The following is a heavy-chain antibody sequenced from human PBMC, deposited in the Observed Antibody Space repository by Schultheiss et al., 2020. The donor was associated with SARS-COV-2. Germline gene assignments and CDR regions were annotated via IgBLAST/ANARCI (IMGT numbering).Heavy chain of an antibody. J-gene: IGHJ4*02. CDR3: ARIPHRYCSSTSCYEKANDY. D-gene: IGHD2-2*01. Sequence: SETLSLTCSVSGQSITSGGYYWSWIRQPPGKGLEWIGYIYYSGSTNYNPSLKSRVTISVDTSKNQFSLKLSSVTAADTAVYYCARIPHRYCSSTSCYEKANDYWGQGTLVTVSS. CDR2: IYYSGST. V-gene: IGHV4-61*08. CDR1: GQSITSGGYY.